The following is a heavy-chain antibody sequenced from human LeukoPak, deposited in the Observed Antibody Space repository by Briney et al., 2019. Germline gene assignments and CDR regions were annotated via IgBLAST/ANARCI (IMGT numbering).Heavy chain of an antibody. CDR3: AREYCSGGSCYPHY. J-gene: IGHJ4*02. CDR2: ISSSSSYI. CDR1: GFTFSSYS. V-gene: IGHV3-21*01. Sequence: GGSLRLSCAASGFTFSSYSMNWVRQAPGKVLEWVSSISSSSSYIYYADSVKGRFTISRDNAKNSLYLQMNSLRAEDTAVYYCAREYCSGGSCYPHYWGQGTLVTVSS. D-gene: IGHD2-15*01.